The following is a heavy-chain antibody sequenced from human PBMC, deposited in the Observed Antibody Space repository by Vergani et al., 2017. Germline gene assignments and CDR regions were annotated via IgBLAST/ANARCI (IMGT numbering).Heavy chain of an antibody. CDR1: GFTFSSYA. J-gene: IGHJ6*02. D-gene: IGHD3-16*01. CDR2: ISGSGSST. CDR3: AKGAGDGPHYYYYGMDV. Sequence: EVQLLESGGGLVQPGGSLRLSCAASGFTFSSYAMSWVRQAPGKGLEWVSAISGSGSSTYYADSVKGRFTISRDNTKTTLTLQMNSLRAEDTAVYYCAKGAGDGPHYYYYGMDVWGQGTTVTVSS. V-gene: IGHV3-23*01.